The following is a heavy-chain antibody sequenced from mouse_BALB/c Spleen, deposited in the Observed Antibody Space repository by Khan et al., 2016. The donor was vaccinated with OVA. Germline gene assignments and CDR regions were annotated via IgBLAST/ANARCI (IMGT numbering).Heavy chain of an antibody. CDR1: GFTFTDYY. J-gene: IGHJ1*01. CDR2: IRNKAKGYTT. V-gene: IGHV7-3*02. CDR3: ARDINYDIYWYFDV. Sequence: EVELVESGGGLVQPGGSLRLSCATSGFTFTDYYMSWVRQSPGKALEWLGFIRNKAKGYTTEDSASVRGRFTISRDNSQSILYLQMNTLTSEDSATSYCARDINYDIYWYFDVWGAGTTVTVSS. D-gene: IGHD2-1*01.